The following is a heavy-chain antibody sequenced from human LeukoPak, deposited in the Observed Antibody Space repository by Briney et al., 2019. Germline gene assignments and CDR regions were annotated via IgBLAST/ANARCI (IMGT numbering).Heavy chain of an antibody. CDR2: INSDGIST. Sequence: PGGSLRLFCAASGFTFSSYWMHWVRQAPGKGLVWVSRINSDGISTNYADSVKGRFTISRDNAKNTLYLQMNSLRAEDTAVYYCARAGYSSSWYTFDYWGQGTLVTVSS. CDR1: GFTFSSYW. D-gene: IGHD6-13*01. CDR3: ARAGYSSSWYTFDY. J-gene: IGHJ4*02. V-gene: IGHV3-74*01.